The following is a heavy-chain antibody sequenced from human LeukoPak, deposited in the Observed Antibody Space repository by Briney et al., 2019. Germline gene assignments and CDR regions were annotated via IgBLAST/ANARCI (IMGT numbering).Heavy chain of an antibody. CDR3: AARQDQHLLYYFDY. Sequence: ASVKVSCKASGYTFTDYYMHWVRQAPGQGLEWMGWINPNSGGTKYAQKFQGGVTMTSDASISTAYMELSSLRSDDTAVYYCAARQDQHLLYYFDYWGQGALVIVSS. J-gene: IGHJ4*02. CDR1: GYTFTDYY. CDR2: INPNSGGT. V-gene: IGHV1-2*02. D-gene: IGHD2-15*01.